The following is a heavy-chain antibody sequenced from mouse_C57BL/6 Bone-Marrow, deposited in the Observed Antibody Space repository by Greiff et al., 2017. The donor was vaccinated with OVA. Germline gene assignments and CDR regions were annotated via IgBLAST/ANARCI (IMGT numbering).Heavy chain of an antibody. CDR3: ARGGFAY. J-gene: IGHJ3*01. CDR1: GYTFTDYY. Sequence: QVQLQQSGAELVRPGASVKLSCKASGYTFTDYYINWVKQRPGQGLEWIARIYPGNGNTYYNEKFKGKATLTAEKSSSTAYMQLSSLTSEDSAVYFCARGGFAYWGQGTLVTVSA. V-gene: IGHV1-76*01. CDR2: IYPGNGNT.